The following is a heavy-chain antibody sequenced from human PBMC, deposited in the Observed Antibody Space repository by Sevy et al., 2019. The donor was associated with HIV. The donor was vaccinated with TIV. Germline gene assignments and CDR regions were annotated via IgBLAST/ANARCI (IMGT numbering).Heavy chain of an antibody. CDR3: ARHKSIYTKWSPSDY. D-gene: IGHD3-3*02. Sequence: GESLKISCKASGYIFNNYWIGWVRQKPGKGLEWMGIVYPHDSDTRYSPSFDGQVTISADKSTSTAFLQWSSLKASDTAMYDCARHKSIYTKWSPSDYWGQGTLVTVSS. V-gene: IGHV5-51*01. CDR1: GYIFNNYW. CDR2: VYPHDSDT. J-gene: IGHJ4*02.